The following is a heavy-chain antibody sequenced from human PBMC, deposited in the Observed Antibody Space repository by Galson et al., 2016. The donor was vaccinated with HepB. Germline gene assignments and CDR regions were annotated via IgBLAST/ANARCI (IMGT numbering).Heavy chain of an antibody. J-gene: IGHJ6*02. D-gene: IGHD3-22*01. CDR2: INGDNGNT. V-gene: IGHV1-18*04. CDR3: ARDALYYSDGRGPSNGGPPIFYYGMDV. CDR1: GYTFTSYG. Sequence: SVKVSCKGTGYTFTSYGVSWVRQAPGQGLEWMGWINGDNGNTIYIEKFQGRVTMTTDTSTNTGYMEVRSLRSDETAVYYCARDALYYSDGRGPSNGGPPIFYYGMDVWGQGTTVTVSS.